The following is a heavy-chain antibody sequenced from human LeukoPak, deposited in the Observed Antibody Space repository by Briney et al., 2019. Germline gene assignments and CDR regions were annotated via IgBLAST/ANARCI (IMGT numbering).Heavy chain of an antibody. J-gene: IGHJ4*02. V-gene: IGHV4-4*02. D-gene: IGHD3-16*02. Sequence: TASETLSLTCAVSGGSISSSNWWSWVRQPPGKGLEWIGEINHSGSTKHNPSLKSRVTISVDTSKNQISLKLSSVTAADTSVYYCARRTFGGVIKYWGQGTLVTVSS. CDR3: ARRTFGGVIKY. CDR1: GGSISSSNW. CDR2: INHSGST.